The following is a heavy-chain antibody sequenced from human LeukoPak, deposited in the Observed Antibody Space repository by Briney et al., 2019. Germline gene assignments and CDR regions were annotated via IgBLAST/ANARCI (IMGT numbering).Heavy chain of an antibody. Sequence: PSETLSLTCTVSGGSISSGGYYWSWIRQHPGKGLEWIGYIYYSGSTYYNPSLKSRVTISVDTSKNQFSLKLSSVTAADTAVYYCARDRRWGLHSVVAARNWGQGTLVTVSS. V-gene: IGHV4-31*03. J-gene: IGHJ4*02. CDR3: ARDRRWGLHSVVAARN. CDR2: IYYSGST. CDR1: GGSISSGGYY. D-gene: IGHD2-15*01.